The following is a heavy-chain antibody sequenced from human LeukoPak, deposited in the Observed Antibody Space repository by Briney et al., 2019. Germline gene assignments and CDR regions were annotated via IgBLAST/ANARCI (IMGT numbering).Heavy chain of an antibody. CDR1: GGSFSGYY. CDR2: INHSGST. Sequence: SETLSLTRAVYGGSFSGYYWSWIRQPPGKGLEWIGEINHSGSTNYNPSLKSRVTISVDTSKNQFSLKLSSVTAADTAVYYCARDRSSGYWGQGTLVTVSS. D-gene: IGHD6-19*01. CDR3: ARDRSSGY. J-gene: IGHJ4*02. V-gene: IGHV4-34*01.